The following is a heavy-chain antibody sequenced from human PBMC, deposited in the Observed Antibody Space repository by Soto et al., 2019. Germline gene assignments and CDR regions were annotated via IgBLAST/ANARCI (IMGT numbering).Heavy chain of an antibody. V-gene: IGHV3-7*01. CDR1: GFTFSSFW. CDR3: ARGDMVRENDAFDI. D-gene: IGHD3-10*01. J-gene: IGHJ3*02. Sequence: EAQLVESGGGLVQPGGSLRLSCAASGFTFSSFWMYWVRQTPGKGLEWVADIKPDGSEKYFVDSVRGRFTISRDNAKNSVYLQMNSLRAEDTAVYYCARGDMVRENDAFDIWGQGTMVTVSS. CDR2: IKPDGSEK.